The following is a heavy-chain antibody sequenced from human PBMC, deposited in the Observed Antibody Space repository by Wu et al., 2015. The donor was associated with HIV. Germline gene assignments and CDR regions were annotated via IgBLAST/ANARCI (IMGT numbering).Heavy chain of an antibody. CDR3: ARRHLRKDYYYDSSGYYYVFDS. D-gene: IGHD3-22*01. J-gene: IGHJ4*02. Sequence: QVQLVQSGAEVKKPGSSVKVSCKASGGTFSSFSISWVRQAPGQGLEWMGGIIPIFGTANYAQKFQDRVTVTADDSTATAYMELSSLTSEDTAVYYCARRHLRKDYYYDSSGYYYVFDSWARERWSPSPQ. V-gene: IGHV1-69*12. CDR2: IIPIFGTA. CDR1: GGTFSSFS.